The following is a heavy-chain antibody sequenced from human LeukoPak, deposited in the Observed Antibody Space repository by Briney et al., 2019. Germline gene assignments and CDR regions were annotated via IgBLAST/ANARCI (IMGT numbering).Heavy chain of an antibody. CDR1: GGSISTYY. Sequence: SITGTVSGGSISTYYWSWIRQPPGKGLEWIGYNNHIGSTNYNPSLKSRVTMSVDTSKNQFSLKLSSVTAADTAVYYCARGYSSSWAPFDYWGQGTLVTVSS. CDR3: ARGYSSSWAPFDY. CDR2: NNHIGST. J-gene: IGHJ4*02. D-gene: IGHD6-13*01. V-gene: IGHV4-59*12.